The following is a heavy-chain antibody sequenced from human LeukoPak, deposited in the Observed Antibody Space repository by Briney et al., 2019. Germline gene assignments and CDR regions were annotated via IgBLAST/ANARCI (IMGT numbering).Heavy chain of an antibody. CDR3: ARGYGDFDN. Sequence: GSSVKVSCKASGGTFSSYAISWVRQAPGQGLEWMGIINPSGGSTNYAQKFQGRVTMTRDKSTRTVYMELSSLRSADTAIYYCARGYGDFDNWGQGALVTVSS. J-gene: IGHJ4*02. V-gene: IGHV1-46*01. CDR1: GGTFSSYA. CDR2: INPSGGST. D-gene: IGHD4-17*01.